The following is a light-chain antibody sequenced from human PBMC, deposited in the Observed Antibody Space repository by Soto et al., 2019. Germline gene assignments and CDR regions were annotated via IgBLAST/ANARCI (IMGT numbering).Light chain of an antibody. V-gene: IGKV2-30*01. Sequence: DVVMTQSPLSLPVTLGQPASISCRSSQSLVYSDGNTYWKWFQQRPGQSPRRLIYKVSNRDSGVLDRVRGRGSGTDFTLKISRVEAEDVGVYYCMQGTHWPPTFGQGTRLEMK. J-gene: IGKJ5*01. CDR2: KVS. CDR1: QSLVYSDGNTY. CDR3: MQGTHWPPT.